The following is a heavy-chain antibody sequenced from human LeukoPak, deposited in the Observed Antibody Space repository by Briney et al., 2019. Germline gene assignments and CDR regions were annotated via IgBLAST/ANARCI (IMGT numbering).Heavy chain of an antibody. CDR1: GYTFTGYY. J-gene: IGHJ4*02. CDR3: AREGGVAGFDY. D-gene: IGHD6-19*01. V-gene: IGHV1-46*01. Sequence: GASVKVSCKASGYTFTGYYMHWVRQAPGQGLEWMGIINPSGGSTSYAQKFQGRVTMTRDTSTSTVYMELSSLRSEDTAVYYCAREGGVAGFDYWGQGTLVTVSS. CDR2: INPSGGST.